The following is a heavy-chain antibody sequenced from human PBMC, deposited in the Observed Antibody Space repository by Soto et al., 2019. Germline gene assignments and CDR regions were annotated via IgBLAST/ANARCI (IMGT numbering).Heavy chain of an antibody. V-gene: IGHV3-23*01. Sequence: GGSLRLSCAASGFSFSSNAMSWVRQAPGKGLEWVSGISGSGGATYYADSVKGRFTISRDNSKNMLYLQMNSLRAEDTAVYYCARGGYEYRYWGQGTLVTASS. D-gene: IGHD5-12*01. CDR2: ISGSGGAT. J-gene: IGHJ4*02. CDR1: GFSFSSNA. CDR3: ARGGYEYRY.